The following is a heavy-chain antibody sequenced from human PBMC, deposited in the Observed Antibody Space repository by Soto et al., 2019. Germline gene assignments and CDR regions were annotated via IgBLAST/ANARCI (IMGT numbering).Heavy chain of an antibody. D-gene: IGHD2-15*01. CDR2: IIPIFGTA. CDR1: GGTFSSYA. V-gene: IGHV1-69*13. Sequence: ASVKVSCKVSGGTFSSYAISWVRQAPGQGLEWMGGIIPIFGTANYAQKCQGRVTITADESTSTAYMELSSLRSEDTAVYYCARGGDGYSPAVYFDYWGQGTLVTVSS. J-gene: IGHJ4*02. CDR3: ARGGDGYSPAVYFDY.